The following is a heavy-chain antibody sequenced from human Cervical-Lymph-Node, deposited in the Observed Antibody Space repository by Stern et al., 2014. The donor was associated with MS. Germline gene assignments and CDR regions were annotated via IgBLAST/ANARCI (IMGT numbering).Heavy chain of an antibody. CDR2: INPRGASP. CDR3: ASGTGSKRPAGNY. V-gene: IGHV1-46*01. Sequence: EQLVESGAEVKKPGASVKVSCKASGYTFTSHYMHWVRQAPGQGIEWVGIINPRGASPSDAQKFQVRVTMTRDTSTSTLYMELSILRSEDTAVYYCASGTGSKRPAGNYWGQGTLVTVSS. D-gene: IGHD3/OR15-3a*01. J-gene: IGHJ4*02. CDR1: GYTFTSHY.